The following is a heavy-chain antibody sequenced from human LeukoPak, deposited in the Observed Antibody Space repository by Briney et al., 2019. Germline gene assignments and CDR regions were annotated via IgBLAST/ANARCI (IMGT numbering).Heavy chain of an antibody. Sequence: SETLSLTCTVSGGSISSYYWSWIRQPPGKELEWIGYIYYSGSTNYNPSLKSRVTISVDTSKNQFSLKLSSVTAADTAVYYCARHIPIAVAGTPYGMDVWGQGTTVTVSS. CDR1: GGSISSYY. J-gene: IGHJ6*02. D-gene: IGHD6-19*01. V-gene: IGHV4-59*08. CDR2: IYYSGST. CDR3: ARHIPIAVAGTPYGMDV.